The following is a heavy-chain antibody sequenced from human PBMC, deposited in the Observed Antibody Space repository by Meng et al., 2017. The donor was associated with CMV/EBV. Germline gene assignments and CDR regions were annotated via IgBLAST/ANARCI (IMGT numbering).Heavy chain of an antibody. CDR3: AKDGYNRGGSFDY. CDR2: ISSGGSTI. V-gene: IGHV3-11*01. Sequence: LSLTCAASGFTFSDYYMSWIRQAPGKGLEWVSYISSGGSTIYYADSVKGRFTISRDNAKNSLYLQMNSLRAEDTAVYYCAKDGYNRGGSFDYWGQGTLVTVSS. CDR1: GFTFSDYY. D-gene: IGHD5-24*01. J-gene: IGHJ4*02.